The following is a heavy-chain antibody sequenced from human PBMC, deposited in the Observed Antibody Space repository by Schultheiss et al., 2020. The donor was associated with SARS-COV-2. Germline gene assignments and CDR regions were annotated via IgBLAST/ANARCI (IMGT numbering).Heavy chain of an antibody. Sequence: SQTLSLTCTVSGGSISSYYWSWIRQHPGKGLEWIGYIYYSGSTYYNPSLKSRVTISVDTSKNQFSLKLSSVTAADTAVYYCAKVRLELRWYYFDYWGQGTLVTVSS. D-gene: IGHD1-7*01. V-gene: IGHV4-59*12. J-gene: IGHJ4*02. CDR2: IYYSGST. CDR1: GGSISSYY. CDR3: AKVRLELRWYYFDY.